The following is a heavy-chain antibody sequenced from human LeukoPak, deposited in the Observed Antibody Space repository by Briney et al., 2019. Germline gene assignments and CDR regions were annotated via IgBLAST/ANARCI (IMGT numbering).Heavy chain of an antibody. D-gene: IGHD2-15*01. CDR3: ARDAHCSGGSCWYYYGMDV. CDR2: IKQDGSEK. V-gene: IGHV3-7*01. J-gene: IGHJ6*02. Sequence: GGSLRLSCAASGFTFSSYWMSWVRQAPGKGLEWAANIKQDGSEKYYVDSVKGRFTISRDNAKNSLYLQMNSLRAEDTAVYYCARDAHCSGGSCWYYYGMDVWGQGTTVTVSS. CDR1: GFTFSSYW.